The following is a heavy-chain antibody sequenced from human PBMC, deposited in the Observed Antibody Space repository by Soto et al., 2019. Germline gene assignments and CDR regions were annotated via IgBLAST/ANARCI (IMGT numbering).Heavy chain of an antibody. V-gene: IGHV5-51*01. J-gene: IGHJ6*02. CDR1: GYSFTSYW. CDR3: ARGGRYYDILTGLSGDV. Sequence: GESLKISCKGSGYSFTSYWIGWVRQMPGKGLEWMGIIYPGDSDTRYSPSFQGQVTISADKSISTAYLQWSSLKASDTAMYYCARGGRYYDILTGLSGDVWGQGTTVTVSS. CDR2: IYPGDSDT. D-gene: IGHD3-9*01.